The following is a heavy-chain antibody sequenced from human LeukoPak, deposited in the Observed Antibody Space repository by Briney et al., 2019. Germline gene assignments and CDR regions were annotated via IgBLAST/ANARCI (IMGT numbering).Heavy chain of an antibody. CDR2: ISAYNGNT. Sequence: ASVKVSCKASGYTFTSYGISWVRQPPGQGLEWMGWISAYNGNTNYAQKLQGRVTMTTDTSTRTAYMELRSLICNATAVYYCARCSSTSCYLDYWGQETLVTVSA. CDR1: GYTFTSYG. J-gene: IGHJ4*02. D-gene: IGHD2-2*01. V-gene: IGHV1-18*04. CDR3: ARCSSTSCYLDY.